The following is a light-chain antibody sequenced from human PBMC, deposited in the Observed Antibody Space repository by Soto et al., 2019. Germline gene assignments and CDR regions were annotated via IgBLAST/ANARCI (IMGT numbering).Light chain of an antibody. V-gene: IGLV4-69*01. CDR1: SGHSSNT. CDR3: QAWGNGFRV. Sequence: QLVLTQSPSASASLGASGKLTCTLSSGHSSNTIAWHQQPPQKGPRFLMNVNSDGSHSRGDGNPDRVSGSSSGAERYLSISSLQSEYEADYYCQAWGNGFRVFGGGTQLTVL. CDR2: VNSDGSH. J-gene: IGLJ3*02.